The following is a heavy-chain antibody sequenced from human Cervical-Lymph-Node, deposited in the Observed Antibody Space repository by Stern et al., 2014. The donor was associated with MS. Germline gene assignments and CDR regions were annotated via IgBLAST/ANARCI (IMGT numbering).Heavy chain of an antibody. CDR3: ARVVAVAGTSFDS. D-gene: IGHD6-19*01. V-gene: IGHV3-30-3*01. J-gene: IGHJ4*02. CDR1: GFTFSNYA. CDR2: VSYDGSKK. Sequence: VQLVQSGGGVVQPGRSLRLSCAASGFTFSNYAIHWVRQAPGKGLEWVAIVSYDGSKKYYADSVKGRFTISRDNSKNTLYLQMNSLRAEDTAVYYCARVVAVAGTSFDSWGQGTLVTVSS.